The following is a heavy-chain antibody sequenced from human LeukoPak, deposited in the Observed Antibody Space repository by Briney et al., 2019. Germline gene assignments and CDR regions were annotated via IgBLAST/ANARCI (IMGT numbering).Heavy chain of an antibody. D-gene: IGHD2-2*02. CDR3: ARSVSIWEGVVPAAIEYNWFDP. J-gene: IGHJ5*02. Sequence: ASVKVSCKASGYTFTSYYMHWVRQAPGQGLEWMGIINPSGGSTSYAQKFQGRVTMTRDTSTSTVYMELSSLRSEDTAVYYCARSVSIWEGVVPAAIEYNWFDPWGQGTLVTVSS. CDR1: GYTFTSYY. V-gene: IGHV1-46*01. CDR2: INPSGGST.